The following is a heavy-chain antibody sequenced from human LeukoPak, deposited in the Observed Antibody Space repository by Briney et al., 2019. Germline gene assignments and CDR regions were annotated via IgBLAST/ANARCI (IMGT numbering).Heavy chain of an antibody. J-gene: IGHJ5*02. D-gene: IGHD5-12*01. CDR2: INPNSGGT. Sequence: ASVKVSCKASGYTFTGYYMHWVRQAPGQGLEWMGWINPNSGGTNYAQKFQGRVTMTRDTSISTAYMELSRLRSDDTAVYYCARGSIVATSRFDPWGQGTLVTVSS. CDR1: GYTFTGYY. CDR3: ARGSIVATSRFDP. V-gene: IGHV1-2*02.